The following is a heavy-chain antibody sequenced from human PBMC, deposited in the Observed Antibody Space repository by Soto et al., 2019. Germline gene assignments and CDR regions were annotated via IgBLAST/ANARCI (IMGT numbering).Heavy chain of an antibody. V-gene: IGHV3-53*01. J-gene: IGHJ5*02. CDR1: RFAVGSSY. CDR3: TRDLMDVVPPADDLFDP. D-gene: IGHD2-2*01. Sequence: GGSLRLSCAASRFAVGSSYVSWVRQAPGKGLEWVSVIYTGDTPFYADSVKGRFTISRDNSKNTLYLQMNSLRVEDTAVYYCTRDLMDVVPPADDLFDPWGQGILVTVSS. CDR2: IYTGDTP.